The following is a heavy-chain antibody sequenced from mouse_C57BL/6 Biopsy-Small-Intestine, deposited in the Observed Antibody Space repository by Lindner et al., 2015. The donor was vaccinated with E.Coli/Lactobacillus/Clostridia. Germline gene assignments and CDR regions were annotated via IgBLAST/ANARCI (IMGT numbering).Heavy chain of an antibody. CDR1: GYTFTTYW. Sequence: VQLQESGAELAKPGASVKMSCKASGYTFTTYWMHWVKQRPGQGLEWIGYINPTSGYTEYNQKFKDKATLTADKSSSTAYMRLSSLTSEDSAVYYCARDLDYWGQGTSVTVSS. J-gene: IGHJ4*01. V-gene: IGHV1-7*01. CDR2: INPTSGYT. CDR3: ARDLDY.